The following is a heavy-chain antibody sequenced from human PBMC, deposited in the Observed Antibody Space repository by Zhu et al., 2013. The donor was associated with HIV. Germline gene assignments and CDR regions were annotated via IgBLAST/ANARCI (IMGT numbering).Heavy chain of an antibody. CDR3: AKERYYYGSGSYYDAFDI. CDR2: INSDGSST. Sequence: EVQLVESGGGLVQPGGSLRLSCAASGFTFSSYWMHWVRQAPGKGLVWVSRINSDGSSTSYADSVKGRFTISRDNSKNTLYLLMNSLRAEDTAVYHCAKERYYYGSGSYYDAFDIWGQGTMVTVSS. J-gene: IGHJ3*02. CDR1: GFTFSSYW. V-gene: IGHV3-74*01. D-gene: IGHD3-10*01.